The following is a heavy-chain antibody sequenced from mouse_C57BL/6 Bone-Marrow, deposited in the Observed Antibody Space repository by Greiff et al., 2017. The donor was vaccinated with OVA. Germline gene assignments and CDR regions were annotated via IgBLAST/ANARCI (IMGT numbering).Heavy chain of an antibody. CDR2: IWSGGST. CDR1: GFSLTSYG. D-gene: IGHD1-1*01. V-gene: IGHV2-2*01. Sequence: QVQLQQSGPGLVQPSQSLSITCTVSGFSLTSYGVHWVRQSPGKGLEWLGVIWSGGSTDYNAAFISRLSISKDNSKSQVFFKMSSLQADDTAIYYCARSTVVAPFAYWGQGTLVTVSA. J-gene: IGHJ3*01. CDR3: ARSTVVAPFAY.